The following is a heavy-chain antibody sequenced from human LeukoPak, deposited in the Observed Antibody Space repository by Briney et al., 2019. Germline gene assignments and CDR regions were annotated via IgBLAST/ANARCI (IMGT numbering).Heavy chain of an antibody. J-gene: IGHJ4*02. D-gene: IGHD3-22*01. V-gene: IGHV3-21*01. CDR1: GFIFTSFS. CDR3: ARGDSDYYDTRGYAFEY. CDR2: ITGNSAYT. Sequence: GGSLRLSCAGSGFIFTSFSMNWVRQAPGKGLEWVSSITGNSAYTHYADSVRGRFTISRDNSKNSLYLQLNNLRVEDTALYYCARGDSDYYDTRGYAFEYWGQGTPVAVSS.